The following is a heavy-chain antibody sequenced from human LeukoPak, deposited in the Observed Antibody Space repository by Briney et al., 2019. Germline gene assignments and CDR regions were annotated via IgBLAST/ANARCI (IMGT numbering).Heavy chain of an antibody. D-gene: IGHD2-2*01. CDR2: IIPIFGTA. Sequence: SVKVSCKASGGTFSSYAISWVRQAPGQGLEWMGGIIPIFGTANYAQMFQGRVTITADESTSTAYMELSSLRSEDTAVYYCARDSSRLYSNYGMDVWGQGTTVTVSS. J-gene: IGHJ6*02. V-gene: IGHV1-69*13. CDR3: ARDSSRLYSNYGMDV. CDR1: GGTFSSYA.